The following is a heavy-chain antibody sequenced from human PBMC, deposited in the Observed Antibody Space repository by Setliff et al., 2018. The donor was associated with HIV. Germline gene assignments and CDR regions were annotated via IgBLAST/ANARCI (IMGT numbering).Heavy chain of an antibody. CDR3: ARVPYRSAWFSGGHDAFDV. V-gene: IGHV1-46*02. D-gene: IGHD6-19*01. J-gene: IGHJ3*01. CDR2: INPSDNRT. Sequence: GASVKVSCKASGYTFNNYYMHWVRQAPGQGLEWMGIINPSDNRTYYAQKYQGRVTMTTDTSTSKVYMELRTLRSDDTAVYYCARVPYRSAWFSGGHDAFDVWGQGTMVTVSS. CDR1: GYTFNNYY.